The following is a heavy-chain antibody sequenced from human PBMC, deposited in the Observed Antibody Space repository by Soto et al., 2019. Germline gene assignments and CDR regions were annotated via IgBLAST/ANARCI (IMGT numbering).Heavy chain of an antibody. CDR2: VKSKNDGGTT. CDR3: TTDSLIPTITVRFDY. V-gene: IGHV3-15*07. Sequence: EVHLVESGGGLVKPGGSLRLSCAASGFTFSNAWINWVRQTPGRGLEWVGRVKSKNDGGTTDFAAPVKGRFAISRGSSRNLVSVEMNSLQTEATAMYCCTTDSLIPTITVRFDYWGNGTLVTVSS. D-gene: IGHD2-21*01. J-gene: IGHJ4*01. CDR1: GFTFSNAW.